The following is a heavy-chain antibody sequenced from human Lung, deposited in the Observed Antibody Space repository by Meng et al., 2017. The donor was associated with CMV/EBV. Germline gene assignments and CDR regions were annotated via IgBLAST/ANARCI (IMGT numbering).Heavy chain of an antibody. CDR1: GFTCSDHY. Sequence: SCAASGFTCSDHYMDWVRQAPGKGLEWVGRIRNKANRDTTEYAASVKGRFTISRDDSRNSLYLQMNSLKTEDTAVYYCARWTSGRCDYWGPGTXVTVSS. V-gene: IGHV3-72*01. D-gene: IGHD6-19*01. CDR3: ARWTSGRCDY. CDR2: IRNKANRDTT. J-gene: IGHJ4*02.